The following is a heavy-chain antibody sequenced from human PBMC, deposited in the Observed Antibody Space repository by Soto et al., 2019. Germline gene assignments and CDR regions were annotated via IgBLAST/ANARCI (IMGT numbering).Heavy chain of an antibody. V-gene: IGHV3-30*18. CDR3: AKVEGGYYDSNDLVFDY. D-gene: IGHD3-22*01. CDR1: GFTFSNYG. Sequence: GGSLRLSCAASGFTFSNYGMHWVRQAPGKGLQWVAVISDDGSNKYYADSVKGRFTISRDNSKNTLYLQMNSLRAEDTAVYYCAKVEGGYYDSNDLVFDYWGQGTLVTVSS. CDR2: ISDDGSNK. J-gene: IGHJ4*02.